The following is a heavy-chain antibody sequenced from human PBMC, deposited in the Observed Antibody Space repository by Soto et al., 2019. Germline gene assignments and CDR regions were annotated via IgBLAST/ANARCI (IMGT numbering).Heavy chain of an antibody. V-gene: IGHV1-3*01. D-gene: IGHD3-3*01. Sequence: ASVKVSCKTSGYTFSDYAIHWVRQAPGQRLEWMGWINPGNGNTKYSEKFQGRVTITRDTSASTGYMELTSLRSEDTAVYYCATWNDFWSDYYTREFYHWGQGTQVTVSS. J-gene: IGHJ4*02. CDR3: ATWNDFWSDYYTREFYH. CDR1: GYTFSDYA. CDR2: INPGNGNT.